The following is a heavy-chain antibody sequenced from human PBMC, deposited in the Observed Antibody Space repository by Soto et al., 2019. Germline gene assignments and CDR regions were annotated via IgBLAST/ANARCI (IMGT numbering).Heavy chain of an antibody. CDR3: STYSSGTIIRVRFDY. V-gene: IGHV3-15*07. D-gene: IGHD3-3*01. CDR1: GFTFSNAW. J-gene: IGHJ4*01. Sequence: GGSLRLSCAASGFTFSNAWMNWVRQAPGKGLEWVGRIKSKTDGGTTDYAAPVKGRFTISRDDSKNTQYMQMNSLKTEDTAVYSFSTYSSGTIIRVRFDYWGHGTPVTVS. CDR2: IKSKTDGGTT.